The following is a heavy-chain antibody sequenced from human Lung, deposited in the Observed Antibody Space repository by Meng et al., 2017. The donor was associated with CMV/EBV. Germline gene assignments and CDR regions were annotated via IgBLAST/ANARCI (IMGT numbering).Heavy chain of an antibody. Sequence: GSLRLXXTVSGDSVSSGPYYWSWIRQPPGKGLEWIGYLYYSGDTNYNPSLKSRVTMSVDTSKNQSSLKLRSVTAADTAVYYCARLLRGYDSVGWFDPWGQGTLVXVSS. V-gene: IGHV4-61*01. CDR1: GDSVSSGPYY. J-gene: IGHJ5*02. CDR3: ARLLRGYDSVGWFDP. CDR2: LYYSGDT. D-gene: IGHD3-3*01.